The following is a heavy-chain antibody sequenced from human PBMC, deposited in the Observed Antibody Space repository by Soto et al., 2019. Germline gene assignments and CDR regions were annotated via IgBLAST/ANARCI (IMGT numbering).Heavy chain of an antibody. Sequence: QVQLQESGPGLVKPSETLSLNCSVAGDAITRHYWSWIRQSPGKGLEWLGYFFHTGTALYIPSLRRRASMYVNTSKNQFSLKLTSVTPADTAVYFCARNYGGNSQFFDLWGRGTLVTVSS. CDR3: ARNYGGNSQFFDL. CDR1: GDAITRHY. J-gene: IGHJ2*01. CDR2: FFHTGTA. D-gene: IGHD4-17*01. V-gene: IGHV4-59*11.